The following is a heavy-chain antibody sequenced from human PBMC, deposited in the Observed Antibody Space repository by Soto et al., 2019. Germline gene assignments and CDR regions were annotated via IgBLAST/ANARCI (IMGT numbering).Heavy chain of an antibody. V-gene: IGHV3-23*01. CDR2: ISGSGGST. CDR3: AKDLGVGGSYHRTFDY. D-gene: IGHD1-26*01. Sequence: GPLRVSCAASEFTISSYAMSRVRQAPGKGLEWVSAISGSGGSTYYADSVKGRFTISRDNSKNTLYVQMNSLRTEDTAVYYCAKDLGVGGSYHRTFDYWGQGTLVTVSS. J-gene: IGHJ4*02. CDR1: EFTISSYA.